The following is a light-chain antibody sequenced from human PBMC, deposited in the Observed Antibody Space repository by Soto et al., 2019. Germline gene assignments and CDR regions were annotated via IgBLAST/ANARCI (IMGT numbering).Light chain of an antibody. J-gene: IGLJ1*01. CDR3: QSYDDSLSVHYV. V-gene: IGLV1-40*01. CDR2: GNT. Sequence: QPVLMQPPSVSGAPGQRVTISCTGSSSNIGSTYDVQWYQQLPGTAPKLLIHGNTDRPSGVPDRFSGSKSGTSASLAITGLQADDEADYYCQSYDDSLSVHYVFGTGTKLTVL. CDR1: SSNIGSTYD.